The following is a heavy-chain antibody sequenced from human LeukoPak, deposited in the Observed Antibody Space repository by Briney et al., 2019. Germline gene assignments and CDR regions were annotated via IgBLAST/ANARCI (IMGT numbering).Heavy chain of an antibody. V-gene: IGHV1-2*02. CDR3: ARDGTSTDDY. CDR1: GYTFTAYF. D-gene: IGHD2-2*01. Sequence: GASVKVSCKASGYTFTAYFMHWVRQAPGQGLEWMGWINPNSGGTKYAQKFQGRVTMTRDTSISTAYMDLSSLRFDDTAVYYCARDGTSTDDYWGQGTLVAVSS. J-gene: IGHJ4*02. CDR2: INPNSGGT.